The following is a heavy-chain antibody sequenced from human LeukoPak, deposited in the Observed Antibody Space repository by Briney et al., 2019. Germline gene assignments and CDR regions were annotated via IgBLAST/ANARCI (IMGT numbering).Heavy chain of an antibody. J-gene: IGHJ4*02. V-gene: IGHV3-23*01. D-gene: IGHD3-22*01. CDR2: ISGSGGST. CDR3: AKAPYYYDSSGYPRGTFDY. CDR1: GFTFSSYA. Sequence: GGSLRLSCAASGFTFSSYAMSWVRQAPGKGLEWVSAISGSGGSTYYADSVKGRFTISRDNSKNTLYLQMNSLRAEDTAVYYCAKAPYYYDSSGYPRGTFDYWGQGTLVTVSS.